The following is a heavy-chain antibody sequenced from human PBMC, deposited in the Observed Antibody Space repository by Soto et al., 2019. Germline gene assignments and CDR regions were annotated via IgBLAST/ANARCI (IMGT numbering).Heavy chain of an antibody. Sequence: GGSLRLSCAASGFTFSSYAMSWVRQAPGKGLEWVSSISSSSSYIYYADSVKGRFTISRDNAKNSLYLQMNSLRAEDTAVYYCARVPSTNWDDAFDIWGQGTMVTVSS. V-gene: IGHV3-21*01. CDR3: ARVPSTNWDDAFDI. CDR1: GFTFSSYA. CDR2: ISSSSSYI. J-gene: IGHJ3*02. D-gene: IGHD1-1*01.